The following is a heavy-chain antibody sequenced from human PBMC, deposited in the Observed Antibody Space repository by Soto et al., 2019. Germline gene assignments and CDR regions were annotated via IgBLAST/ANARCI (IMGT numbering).Heavy chain of an antibody. D-gene: IGHD1-26*01. Sequence: EVQLLESGGGLVQPGGSLRLSCAVSGFTINSHAMGWVRQAPGKGLEWVSAIGSRGRDTYYADSVKGRFTISRDNSKNTVSLQMNSLRAEDTAVYYCAILGGTYYAFDFWGQGTFVTVS. V-gene: IGHV3-23*01. CDR1: GFTINSHA. CDR2: IGSRGRDT. CDR3: AILGGTYYAFDF. J-gene: IGHJ3*01.